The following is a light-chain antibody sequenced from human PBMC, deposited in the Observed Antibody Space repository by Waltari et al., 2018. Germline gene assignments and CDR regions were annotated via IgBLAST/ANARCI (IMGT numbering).Light chain of an antibody. Sequence: QSALTQPASVSGSPGQSISISCTGSSSAVGGFNFVSGYQQHPGNAPKLMIYDVFNRPSGVSTRFSGSKSDNAASLAISGLQAEDEAVYYCSSYTASPPHVVFGGGTKVTVL. CDR2: DVF. J-gene: IGLJ2*01. CDR3: SSYTASPPHVV. V-gene: IGLV2-14*03. CDR1: SSAVGGFNF.